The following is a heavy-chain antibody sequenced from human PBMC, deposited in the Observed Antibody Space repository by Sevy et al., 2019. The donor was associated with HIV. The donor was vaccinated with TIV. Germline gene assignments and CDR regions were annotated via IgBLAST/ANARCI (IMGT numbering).Heavy chain of an antibody. V-gene: IGHV3-21*01. D-gene: IGHD3-22*01. CDR1: GFTFSNYF. Sequence: GGSLRLSCAASGFTFSNYFMNWVRQAPGKGLEWVSSISSGSSYIFYADSLKGRFTISRDNAKNTLYLQMNSLRAEDTAVYYCAKGTYYYDSSGYYPLDYWGQGTLVTVSS. J-gene: IGHJ4*02. CDR2: ISSGSSYI. CDR3: AKGTYYYDSSGYYPLDY.